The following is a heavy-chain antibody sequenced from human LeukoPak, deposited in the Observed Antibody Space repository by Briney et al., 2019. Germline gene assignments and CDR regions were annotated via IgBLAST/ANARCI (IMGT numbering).Heavy chain of an antibody. D-gene: IGHD3-10*01. J-gene: IGHJ4*02. CDR2: IYYSGST. CDR1: GGSISSSSYY. CDR3: ARGPFGELGIDY. Sequence: SETLSLTCTVSGGSISSSSYYWGWIRQPPGKGLEWIGSIYYSGSTYYNPSLKSRVTISVDTSKNQFSLKLSSVTAADTAVYYCARGPFGELGIDYWGQGTLVTVSS. V-gene: IGHV4-39*07.